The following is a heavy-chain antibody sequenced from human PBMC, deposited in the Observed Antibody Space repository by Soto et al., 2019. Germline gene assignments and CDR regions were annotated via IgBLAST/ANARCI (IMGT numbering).Heavy chain of an antibody. Sequence: GESLKISCKGSGYSFTSYWIGWVRQMPGKGLEWMGIIYPGDSDTRYSPSFQGQVTISADKSISTAYLQWSSLKASDTAMYYCARILTDYYYYYGMDVWGQGTTVTVSS. J-gene: IGHJ6*02. CDR2: IYPGDSDT. D-gene: IGHD3-9*01. CDR3: ARILTDYYYYYGMDV. CDR1: GYSFTSYW. V-gene: IGHV5-51*01.